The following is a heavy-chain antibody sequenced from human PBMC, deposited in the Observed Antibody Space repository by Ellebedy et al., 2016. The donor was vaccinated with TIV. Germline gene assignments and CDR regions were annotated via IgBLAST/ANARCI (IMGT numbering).Heavy chain of an antibody. J-gene: IGHJ4*02. CDR1: GGSISSYY. D-gene: IGHD4-23*01. Sequence: GSLRLSXTVSGGSISSYYWSWIRQPPGKGLEWIGYIYYSGSTNYNPSLKSRVTISVDTSKNQFSLKLSSVTAADTAVYYCARGIYGGTFIDYWGQGTLVTVSS. CDR3: ARGIYGGTFIDY. V-gene: IGHV4-59*12. CDR2: IYYSGST.